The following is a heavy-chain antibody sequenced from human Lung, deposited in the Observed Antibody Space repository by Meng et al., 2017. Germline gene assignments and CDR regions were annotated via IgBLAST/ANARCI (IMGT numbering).Heavy chain of an antibody. CDR2: IGYSGTI. V-gene: IGHV4-39*01. Sequence: QLQLQESGPGLVKTSETPSLTCTVSGGSTTSTSYYWDWIRQSPAKGLEWIGTIGYSGTIVYNPSLSSRVTMTLDTSKNQFSLKLRSVTAPDTAVYYCARRVHDGSGHHYFDYWGQGTLVTVSS. CDR1: GGSTTSTSYY. CDR3: ARRVHDGSGHHYFDY. J-gene: IGHJ4*02. D-gene: IGHD3-22*01.